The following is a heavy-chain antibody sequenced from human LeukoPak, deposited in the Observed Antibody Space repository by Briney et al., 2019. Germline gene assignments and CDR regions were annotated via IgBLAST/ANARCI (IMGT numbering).Heavy chain of an antibody. J-gene: IGHJ4*02. D-gene: IGHD3-22*01. CDR2: IYHSGST. CDR3: ARAGIDSSGYYVPQFFDY. V-gene: IGHV4-30-2*01. CDR1: GGSISSGGYS. Sequence: SETLSLTCAVSGGSISSGGYSWSWIRQPPGRGLEWIGYIYHSGSTYYNPSLKSRVTISVDRSKNQFSLKLSSVTAADTAVYYCARAGIDSSGYYVPQFFDYWGQGTLVTVSS.